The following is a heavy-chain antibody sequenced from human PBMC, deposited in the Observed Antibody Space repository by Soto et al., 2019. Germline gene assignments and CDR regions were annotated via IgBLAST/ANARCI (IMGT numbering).Heavy chain of an antibody. D-gene: IGHD3-9*01. CDR3: ARRGQYYDILPGYPDY. Sequence: SETLSLTCTVSGGSISSSSYYWGWIRQPPGKGLEWIGSIYYSGSTYYNPSLKSRVTISVDTSKNQFSLKLSSVTAADTAVYYCARRGQYYDILPGYPDYWGQGTLVTVSS. J-gene: IGHJ4*02. CDR2: IYYSGST. V-gene: IGHV4-39*01. CDR1: GGSISSSSYY.